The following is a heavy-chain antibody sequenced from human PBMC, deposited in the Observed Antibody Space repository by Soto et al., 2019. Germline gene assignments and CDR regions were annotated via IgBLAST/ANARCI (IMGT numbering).Heavy chain of an antibody. J-gene: IGHJ4*02. CDR3: ARRRSNYYGSGSYYFDY. CDR1: GGSFSGYY. V-gene: IGHV4-34*01. CDR2: INHSGST. D-gene: IGHD3-10*01. Sequence: SETLSLTCAVYGGSFSGYYWSWIRQPPGKGLEWIGEINHSGSTNYNPSLKSRVTISVDTSKNQFSLKLSSVTAADTAVYYCARRRSNYYGSGSYYFDYWGQGTLVTVSS.